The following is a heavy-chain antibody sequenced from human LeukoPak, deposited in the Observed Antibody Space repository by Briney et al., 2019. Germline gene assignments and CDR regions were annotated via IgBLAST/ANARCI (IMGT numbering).Heavy chain of an antibody. CDR2: ISSSSSYI. Sequence: GGSLRLSCAASGFTFSSYSMTWVRQAPGKGLEWVSSISSSSSYIYYADSVKGRFTISRDNAKNSLYLQMNSLRAEDTAVYYCAGAPVTLYGSSWYGFDYWGQGTLVTVSS. V-gene: IGHV3-21*01. CDR3: AGAPVTLYGSSWYGFDY. D-gene: IGHD6-13*01. J-gene: IGHJ4*02. CDR1: GFTFSSYS.